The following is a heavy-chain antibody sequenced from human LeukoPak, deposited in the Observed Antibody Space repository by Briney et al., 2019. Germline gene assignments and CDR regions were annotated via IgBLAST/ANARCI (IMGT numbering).Heavy chain of an antibody. CDR1: GFSFSTYG. Sequence: PGGTLRLSCVGSGFSFSTYGMHWVRQAPGKGLEWVAFIRYDGRNKYYADSVKGRFTISRDNSKNTLYLQMNSLRGEDTAVYYCAKDSLRERIVGSTTRGVNDYWGQGTLVTVSS. CDR3: AKDSLRERIVGSTTRGVNDY. J-gene: IGHJ4*02. CDR2: IRYDGRNK. V-gene: IGHV3-30*02. D-gene: IGHD1-26*01.